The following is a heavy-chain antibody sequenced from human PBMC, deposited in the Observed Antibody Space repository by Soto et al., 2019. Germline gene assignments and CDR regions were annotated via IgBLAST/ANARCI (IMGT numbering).Heavy chain of an antibody. V-gene: IGHV4-38-2*01. Sequence: PSETLSLTCAVSGYSISSGYYWGWLRQPPGKGLEWIGSTYHGGSTYYNPSLNSRVTLSIDMTNNHVSLILNSVTAADTAVYYCARVGPWVPYYYDSSPCTFENWFDPWGQGTLVTVSS. CDR1: GYSISSGYY. J-gene: IGHJ5*02. CDR2: TYHGGST. D-gene: IGHD3-22*01. CDR3: ARVGPWVPYYYDSSPCTFENWFDP.